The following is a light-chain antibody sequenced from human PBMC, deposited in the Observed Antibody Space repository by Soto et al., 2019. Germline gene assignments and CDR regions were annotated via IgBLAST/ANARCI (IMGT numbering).Light chain of an antibody. CDR2: KAS. V-gene: IGKV1-5*03. J-gene: IGKJ2*01. Sequence: DIQMTQSPSTLSASEGDRVTITCRASQSISSWLAWYQQNPGKAPKVLIYKASSLESGVPSRFSGSGSGTEFTLTISSLQPDDFATYYCQQYNSYPYTFGQGTKLEIK. CDR3: QQYNSYPYT. CDR1: QSISSW.